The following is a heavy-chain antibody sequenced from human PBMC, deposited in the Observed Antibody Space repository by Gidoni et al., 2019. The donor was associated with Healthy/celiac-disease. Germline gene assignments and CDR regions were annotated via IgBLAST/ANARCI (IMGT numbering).Heavy chain of an antibody. J-gene: IGHJ2*01. CDR3: ARGFLDYWYFDL. Sequence: EVQLLQSVAAVKQPGKSMRISCKGSGYSFTSYWIGWVRKMPGKGLEWMGIIYPGDSDTRYSPSFQGRVTISADKSISTAYLQWSSLKASDTAMYYCARGFLDYWYFDLWGRGTLVTVSS. CDR2: IYPGDSDT. CDR1: GYSFTSYW. V-gene: IGHV5-51*01. D-gene: IGHD3-3*01.